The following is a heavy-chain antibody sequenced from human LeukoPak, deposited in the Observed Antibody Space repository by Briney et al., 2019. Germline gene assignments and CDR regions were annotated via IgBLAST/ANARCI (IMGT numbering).Heavy chain of an antibody. CDR2: ISTSVST. Sequence: PSETLSLTCTVSGGSISSYYWGWIRQPPGKGLEWIGYISTSVSTNYNPSLKSRVTISVDTSKNQFSLKLSSVTVADAAVYYCARLWRSSGSPTAFDIWGQGTMVTVSS. CDR3: ARLWRSSGSPTAFDI. CDR1: GGSISSYY. V-gene: IGHV4-4*09. D-gene: IGHD1-26*01. J-gene: IGHJ3*02.